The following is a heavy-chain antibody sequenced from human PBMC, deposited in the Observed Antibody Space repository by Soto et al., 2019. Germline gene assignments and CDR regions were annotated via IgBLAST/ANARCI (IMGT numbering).Heavy chain of an antibody. CDR3: ARDGEGF. CDR2: INPDGSET. D-gene: IGHD2-21*01. V-gene: IGHV3-74*01. CDR1: GFTFSSNL. Sequence: GGSLRLSCAASGFTFSSNLMHWVRRLPGRGLVWVSRINPDGSETTYVDSVKGRFTISRDDAKKTVSLQMNSLRVEDTAVYYCARDGEGFWGQGTLVTVSS. J-gene: IGHJ4*02.